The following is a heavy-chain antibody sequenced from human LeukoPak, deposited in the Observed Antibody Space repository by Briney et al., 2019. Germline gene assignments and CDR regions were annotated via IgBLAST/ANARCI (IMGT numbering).Heavy chain of an antibody. D-gene: IGHD1-26*01. CDR2: IYSGGST. J-gene: IGHJ4*02. Sequence: PGGSLRLSCAASGFTVSSNYMSWVRQAPGKGLEWVSVIYSGGSTYYADSVKGRFTISRDNSKNTLYLQMNSLTAEDTAVYYCARSRSYGDFDYWGQGTLVTVAS. CDR1: GFTVSSNY. V-gene: IGHV3-53*01. CDR3: ARSRSYGDFDY.